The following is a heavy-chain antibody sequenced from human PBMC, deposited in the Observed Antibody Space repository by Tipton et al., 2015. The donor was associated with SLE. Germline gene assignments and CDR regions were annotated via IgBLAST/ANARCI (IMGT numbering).Heavy chain of an antibody. CDR3: AREGLHYDILTGLLERGYYFDH. D-gene: IGHD3-9*01. Sequence: TLSLTCSVSGGAVIHNYWSWIRQPPGKGLEWIGYIHSSGTTEYNSSLRSRVTISVDTSKNQFSLRLTSATAADAAVYYCAREGLHYDILTGLLERGYYFDHWGQGALVTVSS. V-gene: IGHV4-59*02. J-gene: IGHJ4*02. CDR2: IHSSGTT. CDR1: GGAVIHNY.